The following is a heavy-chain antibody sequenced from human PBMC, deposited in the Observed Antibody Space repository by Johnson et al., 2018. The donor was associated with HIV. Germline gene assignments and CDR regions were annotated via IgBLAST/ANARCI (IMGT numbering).Heavy chain of an antibody. CDR3: AKDQHGPLVPTVMRDDAFDI. D-gene: IGHD5-12*01. V-gene: IGHV3-33*03. J-gene: IGHJ3*02. CDR1: GFTFSSYR. CDR2: IWHDGRDV. Sequence: QVQSVESGGGFVQPATSLRLSRAAPGFTFSSYRIHRVRQAPGKGLEWVAFIWHDGRDVYYADSVKGRFTVSKYNSKNAVYLQMNSLGAGDTAVYYCAKDQHGPLVPTVMRDDAFDIWGQGTMVTVSS.